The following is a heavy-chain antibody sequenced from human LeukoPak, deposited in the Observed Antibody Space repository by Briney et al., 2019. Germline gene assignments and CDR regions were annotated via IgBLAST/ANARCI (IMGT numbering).Heavy chain of an antibody. CDR3: ARDGAIGSSSWYATFWY. Sequence: GRSLRVSCAASGFTFSSYAMHWVRQAPGKGLEWVAVISYDGSNKYYADSVKGRFTISRDNSKNTLYLQMNSLRAEDTAVYYCARDGAIGSSSWYATFWYWGQGTLATVSS. J-gene: IGHJ4*02. V-gene: IGHV3-30*04. D-gene: IGHD6-13*01. CDR2: ISYDGSNK. CDR1: GFTFSSYA.